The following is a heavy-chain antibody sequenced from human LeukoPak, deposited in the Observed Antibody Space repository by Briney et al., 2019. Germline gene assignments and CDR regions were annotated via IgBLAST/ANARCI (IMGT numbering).Heavy chain of an antibody. CDR3: ARRAKLNFDAGFGPRDWFDP. V-gene: IGHV4-61*09. CDR1: GGSISSGSYY. Sequence: KASETLSLTCTVSGGSISSGSYYWSWIRQPAGKRLEWIGHIYRSGSTNYNPSLKSRVTISVDTSKNQFSLKLSSVTAADTAVYYCARRAKLNFDAGFGPRDWFDPWGQGTLVTVSS. J-gene: IGHJ5*02. D-gene: IGHD3-10*01. CDR2: IYRSGST.